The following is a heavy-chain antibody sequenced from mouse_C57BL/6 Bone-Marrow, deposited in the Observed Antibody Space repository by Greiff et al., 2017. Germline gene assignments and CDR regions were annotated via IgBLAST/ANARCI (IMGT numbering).Heavy chain of an antibody. CDR2: ISYDGSN. CDR1: GYSITSGYY. Sequence: EVQVVESGPGLVKPSQSLSLTCSVTGYSITSGYYWNWIRQFPGNKLEWMGYISYDGSNNYNPSLKNRISITRDTSKNQFFRKLNSVTTEDTATYDCARDYYDYDWFAYWGQGTLVTVSA. CDR3: ARDYYDYDWFAY. V-gene: IGHV3-6*01. J-gene: IGHJ3*01. D-gene: IGHD2-4*01.